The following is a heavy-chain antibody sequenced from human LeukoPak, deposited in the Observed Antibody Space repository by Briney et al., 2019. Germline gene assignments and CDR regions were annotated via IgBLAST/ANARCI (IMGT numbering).Heavy chain of an antibody. CDR3: AKSYGDYLGYFDS. Sequence: GGSLRLSCAASGFTFSSRAMSWVRQAPGKGLEWVSGISDGGGTTNYADAVKGRFTISRDKSKNTLFLQMNSLRAEDTAVYYCAKSYGDYLGYFDSWGQGTLVTVSS. CDR2: ISDGGGTT. J-gene: IGHJ4*02. D-gene: IGHD4-17*01. V-gene: IGHV3-23*01. CDR1: GFTFSSRA.